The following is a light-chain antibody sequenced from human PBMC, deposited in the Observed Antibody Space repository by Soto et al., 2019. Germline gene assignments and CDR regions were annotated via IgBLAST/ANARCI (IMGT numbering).Light chain of an antibody. V-gene: IGKV3-11*01. Sequence: EIVMTQSPSTLSLSPGERATLSCKTSQSVSSKLAWYPKKPGQAPRLLIYDASNRATGIPARFSGSGSGTDFTLTISSLEPEDFAVYYCQQRSNWPPITFGQGTRLEIK. CDR3: QQRSNWPPIT. CDR1: QSVSSK. CDR2: DAS. J-gene: IGKJ5*01.